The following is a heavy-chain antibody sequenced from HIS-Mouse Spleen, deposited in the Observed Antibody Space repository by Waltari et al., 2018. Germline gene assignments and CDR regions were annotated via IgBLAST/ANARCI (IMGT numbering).Heavy chain of an antibody. CDR3: AKDLEDSSSSGVDAFDI. D-gene: IGHD6-6*01. Sequence: EVQLVESGGGLVQPGRSLRISCAASGFTFDDYSMPWVRQAPGKGLEWVSGISWNSGSIGYADSVKGRFTISRDNAKNSLYLQMNSLRAEDTALYYCAKDLEDSSSSGVDAFDIWGQGTMVTVSS. CDR1: GFTFDDYS. CDR2: ISWNSGSI. V-gene: IGHV3-9*01. J-gene: IGHJ3*02.